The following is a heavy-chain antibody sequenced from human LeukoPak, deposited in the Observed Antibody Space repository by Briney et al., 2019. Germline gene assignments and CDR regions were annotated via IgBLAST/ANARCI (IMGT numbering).Heavy chain of an antibody. CDR3: ATSTVAKYDY. CDR1: GFTFINYA. V-gene: IGHV3-23*01. D-gene: IGHD4-11*01. Sequence: SGGSLRLSCAASGFTFINYAMTWVRQAPGKGLEWVSAISGSGDSTFNADSVKGRFTISRDNSKNTLYLQMNSLRAEDTALYYCATSTVAKYDYWGQGTLAAVSS. J-gene: IGHJ4*02. CDR2: ISGSGDST.